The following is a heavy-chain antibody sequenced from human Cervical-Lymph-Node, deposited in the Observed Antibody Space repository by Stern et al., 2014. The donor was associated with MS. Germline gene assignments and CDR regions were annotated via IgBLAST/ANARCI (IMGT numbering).Heavy chain of an antibody. CDR2: IYPDDSGT. V-gene: IGHV5-51*01. CDR1: GYSFNIYW. Sequence: EVQLVESGAEVKKPGESLTISCKGFGYSFNIYWIAWVRQRPGKGLEGMGIIYPDDSGTGYSPSFQGQVTFSVDKSISTVYLPRSSLKPSDTATYFCARRGMDVWGQGTSVTVSS. J-gene: IGHJ6*02. CDR3: ARRGMDV.